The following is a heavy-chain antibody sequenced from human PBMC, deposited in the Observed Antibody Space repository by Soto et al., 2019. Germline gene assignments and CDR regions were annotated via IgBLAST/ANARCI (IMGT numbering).Heavy chain of an antibody. D-gene: IGHD3-3*01. V-gene: IGHV4-59*01. CDR3: ARGGYDFWSGYYLSYYYGMDV. CDR2: IYYSGST. J-gene: IGHJ6*02. Sequence: SETLSLTCTVSGGSISSYYWIWIRQPPGKGLEWIGYIYYSGSTNYNPSLKSRVTISVDTSKNQFSLKLSSVTAADTAVYYCARGGYDFWSGYYLSYYYGMDVWGQGTTVTV. CDR1: GGSISSYY.